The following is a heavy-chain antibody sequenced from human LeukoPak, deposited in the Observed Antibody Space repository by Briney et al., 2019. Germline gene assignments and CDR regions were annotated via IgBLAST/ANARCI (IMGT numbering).Heavy chain of an antibody. CDR1: GFTFSSHA. CDR3: ARDRGGSTSLYFDY. Sequence: GGSLRLSCAASGFTFSSHAMHWVRQAPGKGLEWVAVISYDGSNKYCADSVKGRFTISRDNSKNTLYLQMNSLRAEDTAVYYCARDRGGSTSLYFDYWGQGTLVTVSS. V-gene: IGHV3-30-3*01. CDR2: ISYDGSNK. J-gene: IGHJ4*02. D-gene: IGHD2-2*01.